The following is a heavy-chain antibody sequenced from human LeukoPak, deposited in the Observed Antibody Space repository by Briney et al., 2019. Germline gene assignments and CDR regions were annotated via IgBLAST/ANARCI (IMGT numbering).Heavy chain of an antibody. Sequence: PSETLSLTCTVSGGSISSYYWSWIRQPPGKGLEWIGYIYYSGSTNYNPPLKSRVTISVDTSKNQFSLKLSSVTAADTAVYYCARGIGGYSYGFAFDIWGQGTMVTVSS. CDR3: ARGIGGYSYGFAFDI. J-gene: IGHJ3*02. CDR2: IYYSGST. CDR1: GGSISSYY. V-gene: IGHV4-59*08. D-gene: IGHD5-18*01.